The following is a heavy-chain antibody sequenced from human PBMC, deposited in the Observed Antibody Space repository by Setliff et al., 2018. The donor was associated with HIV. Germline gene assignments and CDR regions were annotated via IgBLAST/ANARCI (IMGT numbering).Heavy chain of an antibody. V-gene: IGHV4-59*08. D-gene: IGHD5-12*01. CDR3: ARQVSIPGVAITPVDY. CDR1: GDSIRGYY. Sequence: TLSLTCTVSGDSIRGYYWGWIRQPPGKGLEWMGYVFYTGFAAYNPSLKSRLTISVDTSKSQFSLRLTSVTAADTAIYYCARQVSIPGVAITPVDYWGQGALVTVSS. J-gene: IGHJ4*02. CDR2: VFYTGFA.